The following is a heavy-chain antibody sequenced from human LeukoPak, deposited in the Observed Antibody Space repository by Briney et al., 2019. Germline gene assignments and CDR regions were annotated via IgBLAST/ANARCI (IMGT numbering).Heavy chain of an antibody. V-gene: IGHV4-4*02. D-gene: IGHD5-18*01. J-gene: IGHJ4*02. CDR2: IYHSGST. CDR3: ARDTVDTAMVTVVV. CDR1: GGSISSDSW. Sequence: PSETLSLTCAVSGGSISSDSWWSWVRQPPGKGLEWIGEIYHSGSTNYNPSLKSRVTISVDKSKNQFSLKLSSVTAADTAVYYCARDTVDTAMVTVVVWGQGTLVTVSS.